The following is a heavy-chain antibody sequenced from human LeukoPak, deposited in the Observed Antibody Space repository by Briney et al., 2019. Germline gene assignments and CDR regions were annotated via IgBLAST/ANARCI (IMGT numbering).Heavy chain of an antibody. D-gene: IGHD3-3*01. Sequence: ASVKVSCKASGYTFTGYYIHWVRQAPGQGLEWMGFINPNTGGTSYAQNFQARVTMTRDTSISTAYMELSGLRSDDTAVYYCARRYDFWSGYPTAFDYWGQGTLVTVSS. V-gene: IGHV1-2*02. J-gene: IGHJ4*02. CDR2: INPNTGGT. CDR3: ARRYDFWSGYPTAFDY. CDR1: GYTFTGYY.